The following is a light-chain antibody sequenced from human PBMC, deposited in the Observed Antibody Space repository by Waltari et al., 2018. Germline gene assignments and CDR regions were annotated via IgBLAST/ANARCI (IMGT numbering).Light chain of an antibody. Sequence: DIQMTQSPSTLSASVGDTVTITCRASQSISSSLAWYQQRPGKVPKLLIYKASSLQGGVPSRFRGSGSGTEFTLTISSLQPDDFATYYCQQYNTYSRTFGQGTKVESK. CDR3: QQYNTYSRT. CDR2: KAS. J-gene: IGKJ1*01. CDR1: QSISSS. V-gene: IGKV1-5*03.